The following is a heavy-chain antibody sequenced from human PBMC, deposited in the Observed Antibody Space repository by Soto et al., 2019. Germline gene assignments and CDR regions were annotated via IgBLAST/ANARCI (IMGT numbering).Heavy chain of an antibody. J-gene: IGHJ6*02. CDR3: ARAHRDLQQLVHYYYGMNV. V-gene: IGHV4-30-4*08. CDR2: IHNSGPT. D-gene: IGHD6-13*01. Sequence: PSETLSLTCTVSGGSISSSRCHWGWIRQPPGKGLEWIAYIHNSGPTYHNPSLKSRVTISLDTSKNQFSLKLSSVTAADTAVYYCARAHRDLQQLVHYYYGMNVWGQGTTVTVSS. CDR1: GGSISSSRCH.